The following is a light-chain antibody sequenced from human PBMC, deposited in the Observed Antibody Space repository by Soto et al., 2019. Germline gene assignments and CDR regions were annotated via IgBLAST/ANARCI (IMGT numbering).Light chain of an antibody. Sequence: EIVLTQSPGTLSLSPGERATLSCRASQSVSSGYLAWYQQKPGQPPRVLIYETSSRATGIPDRFSGSGSGTDFTLTISSLEPEDFAVYYCQQYNNWPETFGQGTKVDNK. CDR2: ETS. CDR3: QQYNNWPET. V-gene: IGKV3-20*01. J-gene: IGKJ1*01. CDR1: QSVSSGY.